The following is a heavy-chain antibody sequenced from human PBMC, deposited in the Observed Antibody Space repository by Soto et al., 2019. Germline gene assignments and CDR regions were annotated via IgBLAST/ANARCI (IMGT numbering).Heavy chain of an antibody. Sequence: GESLKISCKTSGYSFGSYWISWVRQMPGKGLEWMGRIDPSDYYTNYNPFFQGHVTMSVDRSISTAYLQWNSLKATDAAMYYCAIPLSEVKPGYNSYYYNGLDVWGQGTTVTVSS. J-gene: IGHJ6*02. CDR2: IDPSDYYT. D-gene: IGHD5-12*01. CDR1: GYSFGSYW. V-gene: IGHV5-10-1*01. CDR3: AIPLSEVKPGYNSYYYNGLDV.